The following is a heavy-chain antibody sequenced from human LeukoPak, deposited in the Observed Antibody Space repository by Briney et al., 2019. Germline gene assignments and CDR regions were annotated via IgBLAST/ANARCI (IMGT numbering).Heavy chain of an antibody. J-gene: IGHJ5*02. D-gene: IGHD2-2*02. CDR3: ARMWQKYQLLYGNWFDP. V-gene: IGHV4-59*01. CDR2: ISDIGST. CDR1: GGSISSYY. Sequence: SETLSLTCTVSGGSISSYYWSWIRQPTGKGLEWIAYISDIGSTNYNPSLKSRVTISVDTSKNQFSLKLSSVTAADTAVYYCARMWQKYQLLYGNWFDPWGQGTLVTVSS.